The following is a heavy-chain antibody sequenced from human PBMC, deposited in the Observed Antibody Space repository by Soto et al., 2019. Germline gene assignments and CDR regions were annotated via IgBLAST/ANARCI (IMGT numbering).Heavy chain of an antibody. CDR1: ELTFRGDW. J-gene: IGHJ4*02. CDR3: VRDMQLWRLDS. D-gene: IGHD2-21*01. CDR2: INTDGSVA. V-gene: IGHV3-74*03. Sequence: GGSLRLSFAASELTFRGDWMHWVRQAPGKGLVWVSRINTDGSVAMYVDSVKGRFTISRDNAKNTLFLHMNSLRAEDTAVYYCVRDMQLWRLDSWGQGTVVTVSS.